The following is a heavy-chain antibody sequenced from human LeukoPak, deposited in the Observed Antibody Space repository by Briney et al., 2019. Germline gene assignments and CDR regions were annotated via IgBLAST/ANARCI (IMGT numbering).Heavy chain of an antibody. CDR3: ERARYGGNPPFDY. J-gene: IGHJ4*02. CDR1: GGSTSSYY. V-gene: IGHV4-59*01. CDR2: IYYSGST. Sequence: PSETLSLTCTVSGGSTSSYYWSWIRQPPGKGLEWIGYIYYSGSTNYNPSLKSRVTISVDTSKNQFSLKLSSVTAADTAVYYCERARYGGNPPFDYWGQGTLVTVSS. D-gene: IGHD4-23*01.